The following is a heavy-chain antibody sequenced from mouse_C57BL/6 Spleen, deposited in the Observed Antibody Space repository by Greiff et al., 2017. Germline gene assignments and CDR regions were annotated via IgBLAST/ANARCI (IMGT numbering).Heavy chain of an antibody. D-gene: IGHD1-1*01. J-gene: IGHJ4*01. CDR2: IDPANGNT. V-gene: IGHV14-3*01. CDR3: ARDYGSSYGYAMDY. Sequence: EVQLQQSVAELVRPGASVKLSCTASGFNIKNTYMHWVKQRPEQGLEWIGRIDPANGNTKYAPQFQGTATITADTSSNTAYLQLSSLTSEDTAIYYGARDYGSSYGYAMDYWGQGTSVTVSS. CDR1: GFNIKNTY.